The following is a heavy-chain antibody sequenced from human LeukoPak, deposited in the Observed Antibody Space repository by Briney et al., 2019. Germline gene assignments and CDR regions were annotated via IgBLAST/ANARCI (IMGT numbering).Heavy chain of an antibody. CDR2: ISYDGSNK. D-gene: IGHD4-17*01. V-gene: IGHV3-30*04. CDR1: GFTFSSYA. J-gene: IGHJ6*02. CDR3: ARDSYGDPDEYYYGMDV. Sequence: GRSLRLSCAASGFTFSSYAMHWVRQAPGKGLEWVAVISYDGSNKYYADSVKGRFTISRDNSKNTLYLQMNSLRAEDTAVYYCARDSYGDPDEYYYGMDVWGQGTTVTVSS.